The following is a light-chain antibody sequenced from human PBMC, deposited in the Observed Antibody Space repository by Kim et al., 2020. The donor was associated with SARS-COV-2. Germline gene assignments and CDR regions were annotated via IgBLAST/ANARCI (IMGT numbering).Light chain of an antibody. V-gene: IGKV3-15*01. CDR1: QSVSSN. CDR3: QQYDKWPRT. J-gene: IGKJ1*01. Sequence: EVVLTQSPGTLSVSPGERATLSCTASQSVSSNLAWYQQKTGQAPRLLLSGASARATGIPARFSGRGSGTDFTLTISSLQSEDFAVYYCQQYDKWPRTFGQGTKVDIK. CDR2: GAS.